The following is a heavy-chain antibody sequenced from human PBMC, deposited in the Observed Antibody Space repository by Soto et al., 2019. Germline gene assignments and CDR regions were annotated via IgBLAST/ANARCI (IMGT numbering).Heavy chain of an antibody. V-gene: IGHV4-59*01. CDR3: AGSAAGKRGYFDY. CDR1: GGSISSYY. D-gene: IGHD6-13*01. J-gene: IGHJ4*02. CDR2: IYYSGST. Sequence: SETLSLTCTVSGGSISSYYWSWIRQPPGKGLEWIGYIYYSGSTNYNPSLKSRVTISVDTSKNQFSLKLSSVTAADTAVYYCAGSAAGKRGYFDYWGQGTLVTVSS.